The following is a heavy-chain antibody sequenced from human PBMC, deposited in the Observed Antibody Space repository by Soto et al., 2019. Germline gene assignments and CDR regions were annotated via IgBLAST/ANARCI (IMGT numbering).Heavy chain of an antibody. Sequence: EVQLVQSGAEVKKPGESLRISCKGSGYSFTSYWISWVRQMPGKGLEWMGRIDPSDSYTNYSPSFQGHVTISADKSISTAYLQWSSVKASDTAMYYCARHPGGGTGRYGMDVWGQGTTVTVSS. D-gene: IGHD3-10*01. CDR1: GYSFTSYW. J-gene: IGHJ6*02. V-gene: IGHV5-10-1*03. CDR3: ARHPGGGTGRYGMDV. CDR2: IDPSDSYT.